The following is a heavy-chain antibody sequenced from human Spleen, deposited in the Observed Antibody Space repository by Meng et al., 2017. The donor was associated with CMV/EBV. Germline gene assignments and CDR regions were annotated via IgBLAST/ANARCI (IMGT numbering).Heavy chain of an antibody. CDR2: IYPGDSDT. Sequence: GESLKISCEGSGYSFTAYWIVWVRQMPGKGLEWMGIIYPGDSDTRYSPSFQGQVTISADKSISTAYLQWSSLKASDTAMYYCARLTMATSAPLDYWGQGTLVTVSS. V-gene: IGHV5-51*01. CDR1: GYSFTAYW. J-gene: IGHJ4*02. CDR3: ARLTMATSAPLDY. D-gene: IGHD5-24*01.